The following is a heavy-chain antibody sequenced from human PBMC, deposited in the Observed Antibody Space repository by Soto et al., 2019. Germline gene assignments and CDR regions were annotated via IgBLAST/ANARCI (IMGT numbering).Heavy chain of an antibody. J-gene: IGHJ4*02. D-gene: IGHD6-13*01. V-gene: IGHV1-69*13. CDR3: ARSRGSSWYPIDY. CDR2: IIPIFGTA. Sequence: SVKVSCKASGGTFSSYAISWVRQAPGQGLEWMGGIIPIFGTANYAQKFQGRVTITADESTSTAYMELSSLRSEDTAVYYWARSRGSSWYPIDYWGQGTLVTVSS. CDR1: GGTFSSYA.